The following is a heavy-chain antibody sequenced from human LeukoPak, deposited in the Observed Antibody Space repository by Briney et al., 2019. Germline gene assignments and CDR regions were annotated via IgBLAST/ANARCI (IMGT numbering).Heavy chain of an antibody. J-gene: IGHJ6*03. CDR3: ARGGIAAAGTTYYYYMDV. CDR1: GGTFSSYA. D-gene: IGHD6-13*01. Sequence: GASVKVSCKASGGTFSSYAISWVRQAPGQGLEWMGGIIPIFGTANYAQKFQGRVTITTDESTSTAYMELSSLRSEDTAVYYCARGGIAAAGTTYYYYMDVWGKGTTVTVSS. CDR2: IIPIFGTA. V-gene: IGHV1-69*05.